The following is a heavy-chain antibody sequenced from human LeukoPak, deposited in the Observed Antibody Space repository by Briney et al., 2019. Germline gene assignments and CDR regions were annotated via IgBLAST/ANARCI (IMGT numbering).Heavy chain of an antibody. Sequence: PSENLSLNCTVSGGSISSYYWSWLRQPPGKGLEWIGYIYYSGSTNYNPSLKSRVTISVDPSKNQFSLKLSSVTAAATAVYSCARTSNYWSPYFDYWGQGALVTVSS. CDR2: IYYSGST. V-gene: IGHV4-59*08. CDR1: GGSISSYY. J-gene: IGHJ4*02. CDR3: ARTSNYWSPYFDY. D-gene: IGHD1-1*01.